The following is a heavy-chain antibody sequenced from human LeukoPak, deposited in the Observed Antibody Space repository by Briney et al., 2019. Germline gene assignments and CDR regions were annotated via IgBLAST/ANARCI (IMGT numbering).Heavy chain of an antibody. CDR1: GYSISSGYY. CDR2: IYHSGST. Sequence: SETLSLTCTVSGYSISSGYYWGWIRQPPGKGLEWIGSIYHSGSTYYNPSLKSRATISVDTSKNQFSLKLSSVTAADTAVYYCARDRKYTLGYWGQGTLVTVSS. CDR3: ARDRKYTLGY. J-gene: IGHJ4*02. D-gene: IGHD2-2*02. V-gene: IGHV4-38-2*02.